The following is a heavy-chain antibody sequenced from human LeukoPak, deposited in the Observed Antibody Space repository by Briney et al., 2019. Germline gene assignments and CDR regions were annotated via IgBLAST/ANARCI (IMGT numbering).Heavy chain of an antibody. CDR1: GGTFSSYA. Sequence: ASVKVSCXASGGTFSSYAISWVRQVPGQGLEWMGGIIPIFGTANYAQKFQGRVTITTDESTSTPYMELSSLRSEDTAVYYCAGNSEIAVAGTWGFDYWGQGTLVTVSS. D-gene: IGHD6-19*01. V-gene: IGHV1-69*05. J-gene: IGHJ4*02. CDR3: AGNSEIAVAGTWGFDY. CDR2: IIPIFGTA.